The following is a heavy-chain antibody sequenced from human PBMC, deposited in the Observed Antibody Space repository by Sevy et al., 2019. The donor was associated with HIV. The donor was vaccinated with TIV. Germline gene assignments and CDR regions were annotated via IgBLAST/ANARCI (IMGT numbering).Heavy chain of an antibody. V-gene: IGHV3-9*01. Sequence: GGSLRLSCAASGFTFDDYAMHWVRQAPGKGLEWVSGISWNSGSIGYADSVKGRFTISGDKAKNSLYLQMNSLRAEYTALYYCAKDPSADSSSWYGYGYYYYYMDVWGKGTTVTVSS. CDR3: AKDPSADSSSWYGYGYYYYYMDV. D-gene: IGHD6-13*01. J-gene: IGHJ6*03. CDR2: ISWNSGSI. CDR1: GFTFDDYA.